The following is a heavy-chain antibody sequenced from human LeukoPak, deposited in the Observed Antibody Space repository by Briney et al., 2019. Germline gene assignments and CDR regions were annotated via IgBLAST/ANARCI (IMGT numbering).Heavy chain of an antibody. J-gene: IGHJ4*02. CDR3: ARPLGAGTALYYFDY. Sequence: ASVKVSCKASGYTFTGYYMHWVRQAPGQGLEWMGWINPNSGGTNYAQKFQGRVTMTRDTSISTAYMELSRLRSDDMAVYYCARPLGAGTALYYFDYWGQGTLVTVSS. D-gene: IGHD6-19*01. CDR2: INPNSGGT. CDR1: GYTFTGYY. V-gene: IGHV1-2*02.